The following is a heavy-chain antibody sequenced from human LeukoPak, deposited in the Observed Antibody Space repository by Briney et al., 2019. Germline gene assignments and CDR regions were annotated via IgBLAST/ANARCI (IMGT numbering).Heavy chain of an antibody. CDR3: ARDREQQLTTFYYYYYMDV. Sequence: GGSLRLSCAASGFTFSSYWMHWVRQAPGKGLVWVSRINSDGSTTSYADSVKGRFTISRDNAKNSLYLQMNSLRAEDTAVYYCARDREQQLTTFYYYYYMDVWGKGTTVTVSS. D-gene: IGHD6-13*01. CDR2: INSDGSTT. CDR1: GFTFSSYW. J-gene: IGHJ6*03. V-gene: IGHV3-74*01.